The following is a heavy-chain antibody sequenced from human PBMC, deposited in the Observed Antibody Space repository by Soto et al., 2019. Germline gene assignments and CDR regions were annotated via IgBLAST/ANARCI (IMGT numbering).Heavy chain of an antibody. D-gene: IGHD6-13*01. CDR1: GYTFTSYV. CDR2: ISAYNGNT. CDR3: ASYREQLVLYGMDV. Sequence: VASVKVSCKASGYTFTSYVISWVRQAPGQGLEWTGWISAYNGNTNYAQKLQGRVTMTTDTSTSTAYMELRSLRSDDTAVYYCASYREQLVLYGMDVWGQGTTVTVSS. V-gene: IGHV1-18*01. J-gene: IGHJ6*02.